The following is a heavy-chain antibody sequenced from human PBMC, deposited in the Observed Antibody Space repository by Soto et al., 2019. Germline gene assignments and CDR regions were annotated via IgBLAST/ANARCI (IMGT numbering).Heavy chain of an antibody. CDR2: IYWDDDK. D-gene: IGHD2-21*02. CDR1: GFSLSTSGVG. J-gene: IGHJ6*02. Sequence: QITLKESGPTLVKHTQTLTLTCTFSGFSLSTSGVGVGWIRQPSGKALEWLALIYWDDDKRYSPSLRSRLTISKDTSKNQVVLTMTNVDPADTATYYCIQSRCGGDCLQSYASHYYYGLDVWGQGTTVAVSS. CDR3: IQSRCGGDCLQSYASHYYYGLDV. V-gene: IGHV2-5*02.